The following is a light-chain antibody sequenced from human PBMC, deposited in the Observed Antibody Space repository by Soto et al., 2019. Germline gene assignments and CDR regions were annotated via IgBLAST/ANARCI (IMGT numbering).Light chain of an antibody. CDR2: AAS. CDR1: QSISSY. J-gene: IGKJ5*01. CDR3: HQYYGTPIT. V-gene: IGKV1-39*01. Sequence: DIQMTQSPSSLSASVGYRVTITCRASQSISSYLNWYQQKPGKAPKLLIYAASSLQSGVPSRFSGSGSGTDFTLTINSLQAEDVAVYFCHQYYGTPITFGQGTRLEIK.